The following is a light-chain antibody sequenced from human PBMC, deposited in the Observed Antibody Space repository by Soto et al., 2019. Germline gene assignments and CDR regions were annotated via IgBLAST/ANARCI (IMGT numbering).Light chain of an antibody. Sequence: DIVLTQSPGTLSLSPGERATLSCCASQSLSTDYLAWYQQKPGQPPRLLIYGASSRATGIPDRFSGSGSGTDFTLTISRLEPEEFAVYYCQQYGSSPSTFGQGTKLEIK. CDR3: QQYGSSPST. CDR1: QSLSTDY. J-gene: IGKJ2*01. V-gene: IGKV3-20*01. CDR2: GAS.